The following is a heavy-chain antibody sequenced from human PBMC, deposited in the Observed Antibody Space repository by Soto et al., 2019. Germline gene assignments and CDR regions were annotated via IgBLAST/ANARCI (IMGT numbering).Heavy chain of an antibody. CDR2: IIPILGIA. D-gene: IGHD3-9*01. CDR1: GGTFSSYT. J-gene: IGHJ4*02. Sequence: GASVKVSCKASGGTFSSYTISWVRQAPGQGLEWMGRIIPILGIANYAQKFQGRVTITADKSTSTAYMELSSLRSEDTAVYYCARALLRYFDSGYFDYWGQGTPVTVSS. CDR3: ARALLRYFDSGYFDY. V-gene: IGHV1-69*02.